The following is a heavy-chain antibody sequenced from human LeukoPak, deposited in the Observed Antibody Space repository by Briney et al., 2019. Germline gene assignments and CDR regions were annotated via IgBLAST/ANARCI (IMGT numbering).Heavy chain of an antibody. CDR2: IYYSGST. D-gene: IGHD3-3*01. CDR1: GGSISSSSYY. V-gene: IGHV4-39*01. J-gene: IGHJ4*02. Sequence: SETLSLTCTVSGGSISSSSYYWGWIRQPPGKGLEWIGSIYYSGSTYYNPSLKSRVTISVDTSKNQFSLKLSSVTAADTAVYYCARQWADFWRGYYLVFDYWGQGTLVTVSS. CDR3: ARQWADFWRGYYLVFDY.